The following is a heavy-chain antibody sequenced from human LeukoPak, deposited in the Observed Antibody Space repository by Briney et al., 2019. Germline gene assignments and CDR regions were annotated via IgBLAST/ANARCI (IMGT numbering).Heavy chain of an antibody. CDR1: GGSISSYY. J-gene: IGHJ5*02. Sequence: SETLSLTCTVSGGSISSYYWSWIRQPAGKGLEWIGRIYTSGSTNYNPSLNSRVTMSVDTSKNQFSLKLSSVAAADTAVYYCARDREAVANWGYDWFDPWGQGTLVTVPS. CDR3: ARDREAVANWGYDWFDP. D-gene: IGHD7-27*01. CDR2: IYTSGST. V-gene: IGHV4-4*07.